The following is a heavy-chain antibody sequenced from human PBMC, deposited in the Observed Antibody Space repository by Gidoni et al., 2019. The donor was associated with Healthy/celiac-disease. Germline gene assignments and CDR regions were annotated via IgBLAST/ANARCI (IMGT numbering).Heavy chain of an antibody. D-gene: IGHD1-1*01. CDR3: ARDRDPSSPGTPNWFDP. V-gene: IGHV3-33*01. Sequence: QVQLVESGGGVVQPGRSLRLSCAASGFTFSSYGMHWVRQAPGKGLEWVAVIWYDGSNKYYADSVKGRLTISRDKSKNTLYLQMNSLRAEDTAVYYCARDRDPSSPGTPNWFDPWGQGTLVTVSS. CDR2: IWYDGSNK. J-gene: IGHJ5*02. CDR1: GFTFSSYG.